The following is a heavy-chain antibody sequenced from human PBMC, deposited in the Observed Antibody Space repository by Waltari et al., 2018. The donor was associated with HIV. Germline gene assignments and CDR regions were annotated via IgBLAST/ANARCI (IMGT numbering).Heavy chain of an antibody. CDR2: IWYDGSNK. CDR3: ARAAGSTTYYYYGMDV. J-gene: IGHJ6*02. Sequence: QVQLVESGGGVVQPGRSLRLPCAASGFTFSSYGMHWVRQAPGKGLEWVAVIWYDGSNKYYADSVKGRFTISRDNSKNTLYLQMNSLRAEDTAVYYCARAAGSTTYYYYGMDVWGQGTTVTVSS. D-gene: IGHD2-15*01. V-gene: IGHV3-33*01. CDR1: GFTFSSYG.